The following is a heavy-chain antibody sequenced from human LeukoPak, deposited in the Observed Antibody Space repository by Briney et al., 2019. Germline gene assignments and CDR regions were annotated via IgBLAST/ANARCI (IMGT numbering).Heavy chain of an antibody. J-gene: IGHJ6*02. CDR3: ARLQAGVYYYYGMDV. V-gene: IGHV5-51*01. CDR2: MYPGDSDT. CDR1: GYSFTSYW. D-gene: IGHD3-10*01. Sequence: GESLKISCKGSGYSFTSYWIGWVRQMPGKGLEWMGIMYPGDSDTRYSPSFQGQVTISADKSISTAYLQWSSLKASDTAMYYCARLQAGVYYYYGMDVWGQGTTVTVSS.